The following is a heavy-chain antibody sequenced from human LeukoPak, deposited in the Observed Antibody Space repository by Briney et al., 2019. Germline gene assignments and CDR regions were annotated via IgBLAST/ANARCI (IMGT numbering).Heavy chain of an antibody. Sequence: GGSLRLSCAASGFTFSSYGMTWVRQAPGKGLEWVSHISGSGDSTYYADSVKGRFTISRDNSKNTLYLQMNSLRAEDTAVYYCANLRESFWIPELDYWGQGTLVTVSS. V-gene: IGHV3-23*01. CDR2: ISGSGDST. CDR3: ANLRESFWIPELDY. J-gene: IGHJ4*02. D-gene: IGHD1-1*01. CDR1: GFTFSSYG.